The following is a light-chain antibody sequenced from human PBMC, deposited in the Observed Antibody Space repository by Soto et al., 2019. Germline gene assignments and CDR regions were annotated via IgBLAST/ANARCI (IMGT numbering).Light chain of an antibody. CDR3: QKYDSAPWT. CDR1: QGISNY. Sequence: EIQMTQSPSSLSASVGDRVTITCRASQGISNYFAGYQQKPGKVPKLLIYGASTLQSGVPSRLSGSGSGTDFPLIINSLQPEDVATYYCQKYDSAPWTFGQGTKVEIK. CDR2: GAS. V-gene: IGKV1-27*01. J-gene: IGKJ1*01.